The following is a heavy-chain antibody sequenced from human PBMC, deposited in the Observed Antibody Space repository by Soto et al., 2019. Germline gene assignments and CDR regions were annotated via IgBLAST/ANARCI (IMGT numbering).Heavy chain of an antibody. V-gene: IGHV4-34*01. CDR3: ARGQEGVVATH. CDR1: GGSLSGYY. J-gene: IGHJ4*02. D-gene: IGHD5-12*01. CDR2: VKDGGHT. Sequence: QVQLQQWGAGLLKPSETLSLNCAVTGGSLSGYYWSWIRQPPGKGLEWIGEVKDGGHTNYPPSLRGRVTLSSATSNNQFSLRLNSVTAADTGVYYCARGQEGVVATHWDQGSLVTVSS.